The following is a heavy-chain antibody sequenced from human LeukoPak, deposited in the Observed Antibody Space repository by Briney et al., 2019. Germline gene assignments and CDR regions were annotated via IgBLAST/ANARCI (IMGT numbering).Heavy chain of an antibody. CDR1: GFTFRSNG. CDR2: MWFEGSDP. J-gene: IGHJ3*02. CDR3: ARETGYAFDM. Sequence: PGSSLRLSCAASGFTFRSNGIHWVRQAPGKGLEWVAYMWFEGSDPKYADSVKGRFTISRDNAQNSLYLLMNSLRDEDTAVYYCARETGYAFDMWGQGTMVTVSS. V-gene: IGHV3-33*01.